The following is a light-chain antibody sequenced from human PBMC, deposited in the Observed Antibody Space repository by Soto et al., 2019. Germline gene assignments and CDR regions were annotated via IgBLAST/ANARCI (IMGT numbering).Light chain of an antibody. CDR3: MQAIHTPWT. CDR2: KIS. J-gene: IGKJ1*01. CDR1: QSLVHRDVNTY. V-gene: IGKV2-24*01. Sequence: DIVMTQPPLSSPVTLGQPASISCRSSQSLVHRDVNTYLSWLQQMPGQPPRLLFYKISNRFSGVADRFISSRAVPDFTLKITRVEAEDFFVYYCMQAIHTPWTFGQGTKVEI.